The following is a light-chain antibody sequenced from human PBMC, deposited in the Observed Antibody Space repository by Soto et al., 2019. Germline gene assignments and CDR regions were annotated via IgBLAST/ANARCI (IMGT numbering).Light chain of an antibody. J-gene: IGKJ2*01. Sequence: VVMTQSPLSMAVTLGEPASVSCRSSQGLVDNDGYSYLGWFHQRPGQSPRHLIYRISNRDSGVPDRISGSGSGTDFTLKISRVEAEDVGVYYCMQGTHWPYTFGQGTHLEI. CDR2: RIS. CDR3: MQGTHWPYT. CDR1: QGLVDNDGYSY. V-gene: IGKV2-30*01.